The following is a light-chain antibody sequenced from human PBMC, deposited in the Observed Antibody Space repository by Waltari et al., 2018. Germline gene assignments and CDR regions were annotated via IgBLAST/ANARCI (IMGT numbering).Light chain of an antibody. CDR3: QQYYSTPVT. V-gene: IGKV4-1*01. CDR1: QSVLYSSNNKNY. Sequence: DIQLTQSPDSLAVSLGERATINCKSSQSVLYSSNNKNYLAWYQQKPGQPPKLLIYWACTRESGVPDRFSGGGSGTDFTLPISSLQAEDVAVYYCQQYYSTPVTFGQGTKLEIK. J-gene: IGKJ2*01. CDR2: WAC.